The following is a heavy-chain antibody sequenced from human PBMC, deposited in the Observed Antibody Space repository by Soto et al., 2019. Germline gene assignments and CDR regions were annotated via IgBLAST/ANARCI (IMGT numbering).Heavy chain of an antibody. CDR3: ARDKGSCSSTSCPWDY. D-gene: IGHD2-2*01. Sequence: XVKVSCKASGGTFSSYAIIWVRQAPGQGLEWMGGIIPIFGTANYAQKFQCRVTITADESTSTAYMELSSLRSEDTAVYYCARDKGSCSSTSCPWDYWGQGTLVTVSS. CDR2: IIPIFGTA. J-gene: IGHJ4*02. V-gene: IGHV1-69*13. CDR1: GGTFSSYA.